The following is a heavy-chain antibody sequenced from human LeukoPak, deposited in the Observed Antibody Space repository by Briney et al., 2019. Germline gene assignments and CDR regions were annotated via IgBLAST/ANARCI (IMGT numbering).Heavy chain of an antibody. CDR1: GGSIGGGDYY. CDR2: IYYSGST. Sequence: SETLSLTCTVSGGSIGGGDYYWSWIRQPPGKGLEWIGYIYYSGSTYYNPSLKSRVTISVDTSKNQFSLKLSSVTAADTAVYYCARENPTLYYDILTGYFAGSAFYGMDVWGQGTTVTVSS. CDR3: ARENPTLYYDILTGYFAGSAFYGMDV. D-gene: IGHD3-9*01. V-gene: IGHV4-30-4*01. J-gene: IGHJ6*02.